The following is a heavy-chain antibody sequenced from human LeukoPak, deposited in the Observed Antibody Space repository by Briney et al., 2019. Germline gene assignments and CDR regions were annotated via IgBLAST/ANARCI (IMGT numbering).Heavy chain of an antibody. Sequence: ASVKVSCKASGYTFTSYAMHWVRQAPGQRLEWMGWINPGNGNAKYSQKFQGRVTITRDTSASTAYMELSSLRSEDTAVYYCARDLGYTSIAARSFDYWGQGTLVTVSS. CDR2: INPGNGNA. D-gene: IGHD3-16*02. V-gene: IGHV1-3*01. J-gene: IGHJ4*02. CDR3: ARDLGYTSIAARSFDY. CDR1: GYTFTSYA.